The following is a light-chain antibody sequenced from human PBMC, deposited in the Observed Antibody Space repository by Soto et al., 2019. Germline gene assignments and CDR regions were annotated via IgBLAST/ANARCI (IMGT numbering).Light chain of an antibody. V-gene: IGKV3D-15*01. CDR3: QQYNNWPAIT. Sequence: TQSPDILSLSPGQTATLSCRASESVDRYVAWYQQKVGQAPRLLIYDASTRATGIPARFSGSGSGTEFTLTISSLQSEDFAVYHCQQYNNWPAITFGQGTRLEI. J-gene: IGKJ5*01. CDR2: DAS. CDR1: ESVDRY.